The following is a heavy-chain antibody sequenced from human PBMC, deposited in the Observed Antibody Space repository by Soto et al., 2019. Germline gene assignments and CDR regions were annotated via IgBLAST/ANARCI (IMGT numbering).Heavy chain of an antibody. CDR1: GGSISNYY. J-gene: IGHJ4*02. D-gene: IGHD3-3*01. Sequence: SETLSLTCTVSGGSISNYYWSWIRQPPGKGLEWIGYIYYSGSTNYNPSLKSRVTISVDTSKNQFSLKLSSVTAADTAVYYCARFRFLEWLSPYYFDYWGRGTLVTVSS. CDR3: ARFRFLEWLSPYYFDY. V-gene: IGHV4-59*01. CDR2: IYYSGST.